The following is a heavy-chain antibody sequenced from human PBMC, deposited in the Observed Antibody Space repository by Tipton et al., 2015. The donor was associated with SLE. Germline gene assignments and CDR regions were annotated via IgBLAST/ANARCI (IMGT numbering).Heavy chain of an antibody. J-gene: IGHJ4*02. CDR1: GFSVSSKY. D-gene: IGHD4-23*01. Sequence: SLRLSCAASGFSVSSKYMNWVRQPPGKGLEWVSVISSGGLTDYADSVKGRFTISRDSSKNILYLQMNSLRAEDTAIYYCARHGNQDYWGQGTLVTVSS. V-gene: IGHV3-53*03. CDR3: ARHGNQDY. CDR2: ISSGGLT.